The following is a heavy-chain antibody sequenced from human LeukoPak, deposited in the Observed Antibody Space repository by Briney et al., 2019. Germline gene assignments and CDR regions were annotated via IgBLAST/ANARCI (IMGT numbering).Heavy chain of an antibody. V-gene: IGHV3-23*05. D-gene: IGHD2-2*01. Sequence: GGSLRLSCVDLGGRRINKNKNWVRHSPQKGLEWLSMMISGGSVDYADSVKSRFSISKDTSRNTIYLQMNSLRVEDTAIYYCAKVPEAGTGYGMDVWGQGTTVTVS. CDR3: AKVPEAGTGYGMDV. CDR2: MISGGSV. J-gene: IGHJ6*02. CDR1: GGRRINKN.